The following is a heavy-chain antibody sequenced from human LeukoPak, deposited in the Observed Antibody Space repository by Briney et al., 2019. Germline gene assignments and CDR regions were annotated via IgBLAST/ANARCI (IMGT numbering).Heavy chain of an antibody. CDR2: VNHDGDT. Sequence: PSETLSLTCAVYGASFNTYYWTWIRQSLDKGLEWIGEVNHDGDTNVNPSLRSRVVMSVDASKNQFSLKLTSVTATDTAVYFCARGPVALPNDRLNFFFDFWGQGTLVTVSS. J-gene: IGHJ5*01. CDR1: GASFNTYY. D-gene: IGHD2-8*01. V-gene: IGHV4-34*01. CDR3: ARGPVALPNDRLNFFFDF.